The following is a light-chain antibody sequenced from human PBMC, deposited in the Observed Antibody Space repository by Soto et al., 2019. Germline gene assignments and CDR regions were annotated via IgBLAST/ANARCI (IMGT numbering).Light chain of an antibody. CDR3: QQYNSYSRT. Sequence: DIQMTQSPSTLSASVGERVTITCRASQSISSWLAWYQQKPGKAPKLLIYKASSLESGVPSRFSGSGSGTEFTLTICSLQPDDFATYYCQQYNSYSRTFGQGTKVEIK. V-gene: IGKV1-5*03. CDR1: QSISSW. J-gene: IGKJ1*01. CDR2: KAS.